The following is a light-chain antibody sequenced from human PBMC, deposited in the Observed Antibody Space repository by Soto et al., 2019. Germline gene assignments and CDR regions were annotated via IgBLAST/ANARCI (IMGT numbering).Light chain of an antibody. CDR3: QQYNDWWT. J-gene: IGKJ1*01. CDR1: QSVSNN. CDR2: GAS. Sequence: EIVMTQSPATGSVSPGEGATLSFRASQSVSNNLTWHQQKPGQPPRLLIYGASTRATGVPGRFSGSGSGTEFTLTISSLQSEDFAVYYCQQYNDWWTFGQGTKV. V-gene: IGKV3-15*01.